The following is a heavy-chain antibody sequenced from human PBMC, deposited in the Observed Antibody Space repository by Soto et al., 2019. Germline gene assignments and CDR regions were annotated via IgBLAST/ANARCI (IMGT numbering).Heavy chain of an antibody. CDR1: GGTFSSYA. CDR2: IIPIFGTA. V-gene: IGHV1-69*13. J-gene: IGHJ5*01. Sequence: ASVKVSCKASGGTFSSYAISWVRQAPGQGLEWMGGIIPIFGTANYAQKFQCRVTITADESTSTAYMELSSLRSEDTAVYYCASTYCSGGSCYGYDRCCGDLKVVHWF. D-gene: IGHD2-15*01. CDR3: ASTYCSGGSCYGYDRCCGDLKVVHWF.